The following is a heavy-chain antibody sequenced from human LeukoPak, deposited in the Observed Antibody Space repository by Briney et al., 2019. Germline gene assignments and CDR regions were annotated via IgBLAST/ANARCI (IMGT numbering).Heavy chain of an antibody. CDR2: IYTSGST. J-gene: IGHJ3*02. D-gene: IGHD2-2*02. CDR1: GGSISSGSYY. CDR3: ARRRPYEFIPHCFDI. Sequence: SQTLSLTCTVSGGSISSGSYYWSWIRQPAGKGLEWIGRIYTSGSTNYNPSLKSRVTISVDTSKNQFSLKLSSVTAADTAVYYCARRRPYEFIPHCFDIWGQGTMVTVSS. V-gene: IGHV4-61*02.